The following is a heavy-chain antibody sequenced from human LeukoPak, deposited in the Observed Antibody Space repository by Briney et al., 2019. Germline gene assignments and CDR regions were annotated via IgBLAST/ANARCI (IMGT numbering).Heavy chain of an antibody. Sequence: SVKVSCKASGCTFSSYAISWVRQAPGQGLEWMGRIIPNLGIANYAQKFQGRVTITADKSTSTAYMELSSLRSEDTDVYYCARDSSYDILTCYYRYYFDCWGQGTLVSVCS. D-gene: IGHD3-9*01. J-gene: IGHJ4*02. CDR1: GCTFSSYA. CDR2: IIPNLGIA. V-gene: IGHV1-69*04. CDR3: ARDSSYDILTCYYRYYFDC.